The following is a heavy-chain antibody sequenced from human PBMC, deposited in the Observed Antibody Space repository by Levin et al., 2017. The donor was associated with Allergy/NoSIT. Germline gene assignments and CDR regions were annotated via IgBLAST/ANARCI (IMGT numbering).Heavy chain of an antibody. V-gene: IGHV3-48*03. Sequence: GESLKISCAASGLTFGSYEMNCVRQAPGKGLEWMSYISNSASTIYYADSVEGRFTISRDNANNSLFLQMYSLRADDTAIYYCATLRGGAAHFSHWGQGALVTDSS. CDR3: ATLRGGAAHFSH. D-gene: IGHD3-3*02. J-gene: IGHJ4*02. CDR2: ISNSASTI. CDR1: GLTFGSYE.